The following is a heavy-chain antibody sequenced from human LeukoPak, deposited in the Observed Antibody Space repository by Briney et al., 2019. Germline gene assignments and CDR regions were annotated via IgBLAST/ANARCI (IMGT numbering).Heavy chain of an antibody. CDR2: IKSKTDGGTT. Sequence: GGSLRLSCAASAFTFSNAWMSWVRQAPGKGLEWVGRIKSKTDGGTTDYAAPVKGRFTISRDDSKNTLYLQMNSLKTEDTAVYYCSTDLSIVGATPIDYWGQGTLVTVSS. D-gene: IGHD1-26*01. CDR3: STDLSIVGATPIDY. CDR1: AFTFSNAW. J-gene: IGHJ4*02. V-gene: IGHV3-15*01.